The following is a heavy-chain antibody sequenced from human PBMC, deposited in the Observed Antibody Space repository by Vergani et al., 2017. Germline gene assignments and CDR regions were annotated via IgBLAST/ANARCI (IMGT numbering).Heavy chain of an antibody. CDR2: IIPIFGTA. V-gene: IGHV1-69*01. CDR3: ARGDEYYDSSGYPPGWFVP. CDR1: GGTFSSYA. D-gene: IGHD3-22*01. Sequence: QVQLVQSGAEVKKPGSSVKVSCKASGGTFSSYAISWVRQAPGQGLEWMGGIIPIFGTANYAQKFQGRVTITADESTSTAYMELSSLRSEDTAVYYCARGDEYYDSSGYPPGWFVPWGQGTLVTVSS. J-gene: IGHJ5*02.